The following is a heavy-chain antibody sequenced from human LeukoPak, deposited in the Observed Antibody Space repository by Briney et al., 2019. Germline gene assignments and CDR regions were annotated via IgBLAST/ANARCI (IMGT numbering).Heavy chain of an antibody. D-gene: IGHD3-22*01. CDR3: AKDGTGGYYYLDY. CDR2: ISYDGSNE. Sequence: GGSLRLSCAASGFTFSSHGMHWVRQAPGMGLEWVALISYDGSNEYYADSVQGRFTISRDSSRNTLYLQMNSLRAEDTAVYYCAKDGTGGYYYLDYWGQGTLVTVSS. V-gene: IGHV3-30*18. CDR1: GFTFSSHG. J-gene: IGHJ4*02.